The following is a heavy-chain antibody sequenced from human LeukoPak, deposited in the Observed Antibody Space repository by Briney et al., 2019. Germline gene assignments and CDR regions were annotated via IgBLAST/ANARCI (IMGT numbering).Heavy chain of an antibody. CDR1: GFTFNRNA. D-gene: IGHD6-19*01. J-gene: IGHJ4*02. CDR2: IGGSGDKT. Sequence: GGSLRLSCAASGFTFNRNAISWVRQAPGKGLEWVSTIGGSGDKTFYADSVKGRFTISRDNSRNMVHLQMNSLTGEDTALYYCVRRGDESSGWGDHDFWGQGALVTVSS. CDR3: VRRGDESSGWGDHDF. V-gene: IGHV3-23*01.